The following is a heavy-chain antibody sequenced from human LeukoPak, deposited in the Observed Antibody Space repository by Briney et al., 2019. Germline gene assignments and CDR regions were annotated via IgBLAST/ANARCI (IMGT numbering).Heavy chain of an antibody. D-gene: IGHD3/OR15-3a*01. CDR3: ARDIQRTGLD. V-gene: IGHV3-21*01. CDR1: GFTFSSYA. Sequence: GGSLRLSCAASGFTFSSYAMSWVRQAPGKGLEWVSSISSSSSYIYYADSVKGRFTISRDNAKNSLYLQMNSLRAEDTAVYYCARDIQRTGLDWGQGTLVTVSS. CDR2: ISSSSSYI. J-gene: IGHJ4*02.